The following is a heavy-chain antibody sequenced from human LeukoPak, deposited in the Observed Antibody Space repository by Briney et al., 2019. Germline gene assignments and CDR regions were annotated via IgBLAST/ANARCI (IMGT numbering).Heavy chain of an antibody. CDR2: IYYNKNT. CDR1: GGSISSTSYY. J-gene: IGHJ4*02. Sequence: TSETLSLTCTVSGGSISSTSYYWGWIRQPPGKGLEWIGSIYYNKNTYYNPSLKSRVTMSVDTSNNHFSLKLSSVTAADTAVYYCARLPPPYCGGDCYSGYWGQGTLVTVSS. CDR3: ARLPPPYCGGDCYSGY. D-gene: IGHD2-21*01. V-gene: IGHV4-39*02.